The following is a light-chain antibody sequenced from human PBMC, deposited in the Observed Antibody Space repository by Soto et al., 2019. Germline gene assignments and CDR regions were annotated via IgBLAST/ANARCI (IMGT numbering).Light chain of an antibody. CDR3: QQYNNWTLT. Sequence: EILMTQSPATLSVSPGESATLSCRASHRVSSYLAWYQQKPGQAPRLLIYGASTRATGIPARFSGSGSGTVFTLTIRSLQSEDFAVYFCQQYNNWTLTFGGGTKVEIK. V-gene: IGKV3-15*01. CDR1: HRVSSY. CDR2: GAS. J-gene: IGKJ4*01.